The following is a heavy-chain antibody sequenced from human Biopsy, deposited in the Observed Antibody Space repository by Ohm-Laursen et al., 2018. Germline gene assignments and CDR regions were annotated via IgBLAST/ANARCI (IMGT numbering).Heavy chain of an antibody. Sequence: SETLSLTCAVSGYSVTNDYYWGWIRQPPGKGLEWIGNIYYDGITYYNPSLKSRVAMSVDTSKNQFSLRLTSVTAADTAVYYCARVAGGCAYYYGMDVWGQGTTVTVSS. J-gene: IGHJ6*02. D-gene: IGHD6-19*01. CDR1: GYSVTNDYY. CDR3: ARVAGGCAYYYGMDV. V-gene: IGHV4-38-2*01. CDR2: IYYDGIT.